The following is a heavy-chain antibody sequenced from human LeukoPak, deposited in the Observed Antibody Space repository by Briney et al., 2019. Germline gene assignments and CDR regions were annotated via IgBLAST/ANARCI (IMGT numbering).Heavy chain of an antibody. CDR2: IWYDGSNK. Sequence: PGGSLRLSCAASGFIFSSYGMHWVRQAPGKGLEWVAVIWYDGSNKYYADSVKGRFTISRDNSKNTLYLQMNSLRAEDTAVYYCAKEGSSGWLYYFDYWGQGTLVTVSS. CDR1: GFIFSSYG. J-gene: IGHJ4*02. V-gene: IGHV3-33*06. CDR3: AKEGSSGWLYYFDY. D-gene: IGHD6-19*01.